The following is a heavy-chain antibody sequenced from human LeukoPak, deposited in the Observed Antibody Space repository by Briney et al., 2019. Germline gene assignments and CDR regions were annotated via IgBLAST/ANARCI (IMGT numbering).Heavy chain of an antibody. D-gene: IGHD2-15*01. CDR3: TRLHGGYPFDY. J-gene: IGHJ4*02. CDR1: GFTFSSYN. Sequence: GGSLRLSCAASGFTFSSYNMNWVRQAPGKGLEWVSSITSGSSYIYYADSVKGRFTISRDNAKNSLYLQMNSLRAEDTAVYYCTRLHGGYPFDYWGQGTLVTVSS. CDR2: ITSGSSYI. V-gene: IGHV3-21*01.